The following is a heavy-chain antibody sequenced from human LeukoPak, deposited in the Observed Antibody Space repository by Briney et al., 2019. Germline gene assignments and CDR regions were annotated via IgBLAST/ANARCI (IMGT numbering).Heavy chain of an antibody. Sequence: GGSLRLSCAASGFTFSNCAMSWVRQAPGKGLEWVSAISSGGGGTYYAGSVKGRFTISRDNSKNMLYLQMNSLRAEDTAVYYCAKDPGRPRARVVGPGGAFDIWGQGTMVTVSS. CDR3: AKDPGRPRARVVGPGGAFDI. CDR1: GFTFSNCA. CDR2: ISSGGGGT. D-gene: IGHD2-15*01. V-gene: IGHV3-23*01. J-gene: IGHJ3*02.